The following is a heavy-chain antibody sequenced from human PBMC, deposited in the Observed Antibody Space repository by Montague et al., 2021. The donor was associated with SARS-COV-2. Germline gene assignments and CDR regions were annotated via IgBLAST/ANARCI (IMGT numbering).Heavy chain of an antibody. CDR1: GGSISSRSYY. CDR3: AGEGAVGGSYYALDV. D-gene: IGHD4/OR15-4a*01. V-gene: IGHV4-39*07. Sequence: SETLSLTCTVSGGSISSRSYYWGWIRQPPGKGLEWIGGIYYSGNTYYNPSLKSRVTISVDTSKNQFSLKLTSVTAADTAVYFCAGEGAVGGSYYALDVWGQGTTVTVSS. J-gene: IGHJ6*02. CDR2: IYYSGNT.